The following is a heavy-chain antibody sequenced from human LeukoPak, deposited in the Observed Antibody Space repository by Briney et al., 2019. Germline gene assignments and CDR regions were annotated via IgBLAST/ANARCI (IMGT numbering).Heavy chain of an antibody. Sequence: GGSLRLSCAASGFTFSSHGMHWVRQAPGKGLEWVAVKSYDGRKQYYADSVKGRFTISRDNSKNTLYLQMNSLRAEDTAVYYCAREYTNAMDYFDYWGQGALVTVSS. J-gene: IGHJ4*02. CDR2: KSYDGRKQ. D-gene: IGHD2-8*01. CDR3: AREYTNAMDYFDY. CDR1: GFTFSSHG. V-gene: IGHV3-30*03.